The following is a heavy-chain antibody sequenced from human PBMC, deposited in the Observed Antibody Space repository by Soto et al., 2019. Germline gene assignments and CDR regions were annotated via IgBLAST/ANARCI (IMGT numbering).Heavy chain of an antibody. Sequence: GGSLRLSCAASGFTFSSYGMHWVRQAPCKGLECVAVIWYDGSNKYYADSVKGRFTISRDNSKNTLYLQMNSLRAEDTAVYYCARGVLYSSGPFWYYYYGMDVWGQGTTVTVSS. CDR2: IWYDGSNK. CDR1: GFTFSSYG. CDR3: ARGVLYSSGPFWYYYYGMDV. V-gene: IGHV3-33*01. D-gene: IGHD6-19*01. J-gene: IGHJ6*02.